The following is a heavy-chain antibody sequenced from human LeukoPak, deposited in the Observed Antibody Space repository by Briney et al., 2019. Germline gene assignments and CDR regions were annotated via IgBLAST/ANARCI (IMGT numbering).Heavy chain of an antibody. CDR1: GYTFTGYY. D-gene: IGHD1-26*01. Sequence: ASVKVSCKASGYTFTGYYMHWVRQAPGQGLEWMGWINPNSGGTNYAQKFQGRVTMTRDTSISTAYMEPSRLRSDDTAVYYCARDGYSGSYFFDYWGQGTLVTVSS. J-gene: IGHJ4*02. CDR3: ARDGYSGSYFFDY. CDR2: INPNSGGT. V-gene: IGHV1-2*02.